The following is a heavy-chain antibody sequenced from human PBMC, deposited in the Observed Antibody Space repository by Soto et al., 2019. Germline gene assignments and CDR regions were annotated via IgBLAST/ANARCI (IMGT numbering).Heavy chain of an antibody. CDR3: ARDQGSGWYYFDY. CDR1: GGSISSYY. CDR2: IYYSGST. V-gene: IGHV4-59*01. J-gene: IGHJ4*02. Sequence: QVQLQESGPGLVKPSETLSLTCTVSGGSISSYYWSWIRQPPGKGLEWIGYIYYSGSTNYNPSLKSRVTISVDTSKNQFSLKLSSVTAADTAVYYCARDQGSGWYYFDYWGQGNLVTVSS. D-gene: IGHD6-19*01.